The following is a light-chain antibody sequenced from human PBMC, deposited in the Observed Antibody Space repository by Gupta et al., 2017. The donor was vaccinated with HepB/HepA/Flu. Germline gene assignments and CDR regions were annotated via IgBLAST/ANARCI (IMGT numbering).Light chain of an antibody. CDR2: AAS. J-gene: IGKJ1*01. Sequence: AIRMTQSPSSFSASTGDRVTITCRASQGISSYLAWYQQKPGKAPKLLIYAASTLQSGVPSRFSGSGSGTDFTLTISCLQSEDFATYYCQQDYGYPRTLGEGTKVEIK. CDR3: QQDYGYPRT. V-gene: IGKV1-8*01. CDR1: QGISSY.